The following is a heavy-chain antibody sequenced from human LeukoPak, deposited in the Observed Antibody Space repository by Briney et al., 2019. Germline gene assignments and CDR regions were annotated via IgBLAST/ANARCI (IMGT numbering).Heavy chain of an antibody. CDR1: GFTFSSYG. CDR3: AKEEGVVVVPAANQGFDY. CDR2: ISYDGSNK. D-gene: IGHD2-2*01. J-gene: IGHJ4*02. Sequence: GGSLRLSCAASGFTFSSYGMHWVRQAPGKGLGWVAVISYDGSNKYYADSVKGRFTISRDDSKNTLYLQMNSLRAEDTAVYYCAKEEGVVVVPAANQGFDYWGQGTLVTVSS. V-gene: IGHV3-30*18.